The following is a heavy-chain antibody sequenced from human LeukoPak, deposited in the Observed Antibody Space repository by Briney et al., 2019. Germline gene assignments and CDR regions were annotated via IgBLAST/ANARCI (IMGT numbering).Heavy chain of an antibody. D-gene: IGHD6-19*01. J-gene: IGHJ4*02. Sequence: GSLRLSCAASGFTFSSYSMNWVRQAPGKGLEWIGSISYSGTTYYNPSLKSRVTISVDASENHFSLKLSSVTAADTAVYYCARDRVYSSGWYYLFLDYWGQGTLVTVSS. V-gene: IGHV4-39*02. CDR1: GFTFSSYS. CDR3: ARDRVYSSGWYYLFLDY. CDR2: ISYSGTT.